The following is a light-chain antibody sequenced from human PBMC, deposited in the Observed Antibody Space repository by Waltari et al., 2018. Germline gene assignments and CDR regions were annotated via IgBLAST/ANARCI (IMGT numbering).Light chain of an antibody. V-gene: IGKV1-5*03. J-gene: IGKJ1*01. Sequence: DIQMTQSPSTLSASVGDRVTITCRASQNINRWLAWYQQKPGTAPKRVILKASGLEDGVPSRFGGSGSGTEFTLTISSLQPDDFAAYYCQQYSAYPWTFGQGTKVEI. CDR2: KAS. CDR3: QQYSAYPWT. CDR1: QNINRW.